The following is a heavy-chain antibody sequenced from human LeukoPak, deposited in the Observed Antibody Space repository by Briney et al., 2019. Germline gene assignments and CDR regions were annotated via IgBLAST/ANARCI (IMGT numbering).Heavy chain of an antibody. CDR2: FDPEDGET. Sequence: ASVKVSCKVSGYTLTELSMHWVRQAPGKGLEWMGGFDPEDGETIYAQKFQGRVTMTEDTSTDTAYMELSSLRSEDTAVYYCATPGSRWNYFDYWGQGTLVTVSS. D-gene: IGHD2-15*01. CDR1: GYTLTELS. V-gene: IGHV1-24*01. J-gene: IGHJ4*02. CDR3: ATPGSRWNYFDY.